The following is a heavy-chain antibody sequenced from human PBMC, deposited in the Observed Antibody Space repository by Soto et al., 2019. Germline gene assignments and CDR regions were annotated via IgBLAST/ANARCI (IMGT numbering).Heavy chain of an antibody. V-gene: IGHV4-34*01. Sequence: SETLSLTCAVYGGSFSGYYWSWIRQPPGKGLEWIGEINHSGSTNYNPSLKSRVTISVDTSKNQFSLKLSSVTAADTAVCYCSRGGGTAPYYYYYYMDVWGKGTTVTVSS. CDR3: SRGGGTAPYYYYYYMDV. D-gene: IGHD2-15*01. CDR1: GGSFSGYY. J-gene: IGHJ6*03. CDR2: INHSGST.